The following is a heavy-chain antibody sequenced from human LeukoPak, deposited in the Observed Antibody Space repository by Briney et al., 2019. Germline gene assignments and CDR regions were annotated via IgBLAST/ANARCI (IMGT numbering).Heavy chain of an antibody. CDR3: ARAGITTTGPLFQH. CDR2: ISTNSGTI. J-gene: IGHJ1*01. D-gene: IGHD6-13*01. V-gene: IGHV3-48*01. CDR1: GFTFSIYT. Sequence: PGGSLRLSCAASGFTFSIYTMNWVRQAPGKGLEWFSYISTNSGTIWYADSVKGRFSISRDNAKNSLFLHMNSLRAEDTAVYYCARAGITTTGPLFQHWGQGTLVTVSS.